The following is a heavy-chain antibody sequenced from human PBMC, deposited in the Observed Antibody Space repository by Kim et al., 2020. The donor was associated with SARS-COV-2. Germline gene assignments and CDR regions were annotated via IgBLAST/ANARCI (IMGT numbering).Heavy chain of an antibody. CDR2: IYTSGST. CDR1: GGSISSYY. CDR3: ARDVGERQWLENNWFDP. D-gene: IGHD6-19*01. V-gene: IGHV4-4*07. J-gene: IGHJ5*02. Sequence: SETLSLTCTVSGGSISSYYWSWIRQPAGKGLEWIGRIYTSGSTNYNPSLKSRVTMSVDTSKNQFSLKLSSVTAADTAVYYCARDVGERQWLENNWFDPWGQGTLVTVSS.